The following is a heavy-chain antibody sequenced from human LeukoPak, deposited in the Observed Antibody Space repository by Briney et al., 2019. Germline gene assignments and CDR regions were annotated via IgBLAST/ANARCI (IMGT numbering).Heavy chain of an antibody. V-gene: IGHV1-8*02. CDR3: ARGGLDAFDI. CDR2: MNPNSGNT. D-gene: IGHD6-19*01. J-gene: IGHJ3*02. Sequence: ASVKVSCKTSGYTFTSYDINWVRQATGQGLEWMGWMNPNSGNTGYAQKFQGRVTMTRDMSTSTAYMELRSLRSDDTAVYYCARGGLDAFDIWGQGTMVTVSS. CDR1: GYTFTSYD.